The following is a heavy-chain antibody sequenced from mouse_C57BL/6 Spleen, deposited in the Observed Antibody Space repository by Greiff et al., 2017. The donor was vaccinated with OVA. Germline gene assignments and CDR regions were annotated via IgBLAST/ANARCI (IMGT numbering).Heavy chain of an antibody. CDR1: GFTFSDYG. V-gene: IGHV5-17*01. J-gene: IGHJ1*03. Sequence: EVKVEESGGGLVKPGGSLKLSCAASGFTFSDYGMHWVRQAPEKGLEWVAYISSGSSTIYYADTVKGRFTISRDNAKNTLFLQMTSLRSEDTAMYYCAREDGSSVWYCDVWGTGTTVTVSS. CDR2: ISSGSSTI. CDR3: AREDGSSVWYCDV. D-gene: IGHD1-1*01.